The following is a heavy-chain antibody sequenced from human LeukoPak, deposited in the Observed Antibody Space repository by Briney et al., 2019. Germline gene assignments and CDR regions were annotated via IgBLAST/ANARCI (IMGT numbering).Heavy chain of an antibody. Sequence: NTSETLSLTCAVYGGSFSGYYWSWIRQPPGKGLEWIGEINHSGSTNYNPSLKSRVTISVDTSKNQFSLKLSSVTAADTAVYYCAKDDGGFDYWGQGTLVTVSS. CDR3: AKDDGGFDY. J-gene: IGHJ4*02. D-gene: IGHD1-1*01. V-gene: IGHV4-34*01. CDR1: GGSFSGYY. CDR2: INHSGST.